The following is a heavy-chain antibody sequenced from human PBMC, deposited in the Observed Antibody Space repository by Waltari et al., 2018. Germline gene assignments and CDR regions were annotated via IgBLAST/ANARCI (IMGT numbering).Heavy chain of an antibody. CDR3: ARDVDHGRAGFCDY. D-gene: IGHD3-10*01. CDR2: IWYDGSFK. V-gene: IGHV3-33*01. Sequence: QVQLVESGGGVVQPGRSLRLSCAASGFTFSDSGIHWVRQAPGKGLEWVAIIWYDGSFKYYADAVKGRFTISRDNSKIALYLQMNSLIAEDTAVYYWARDVDHGRAGFCDYWGQGTLVTVSS. CDR1: GFTFSDSG. J-gene: IGHJ4*02.